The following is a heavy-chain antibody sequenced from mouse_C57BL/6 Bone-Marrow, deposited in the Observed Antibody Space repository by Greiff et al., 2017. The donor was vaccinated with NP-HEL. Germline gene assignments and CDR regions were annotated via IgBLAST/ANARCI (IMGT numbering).Heavy chain of an antibody. CDR1: GYTFTSYW. D-gene: IGHD3-2*02. V-gene: IGHV1-59*01. Sequence: QVQLQQPGAELVRPGTSVKLSCKASGYTFTSYWMHWVKQRPGQGLEWIGVIDPSDSYTNYNQKFKGKATLTVDTSSSTAYMQLSSLTSEDSAVYYCARRNSGYGFAYWGQGTLVTVSA. J-gene: IGHJ3*01. CDR2: IDPSDSYT. CDR3: ARRNSGYGFAY.